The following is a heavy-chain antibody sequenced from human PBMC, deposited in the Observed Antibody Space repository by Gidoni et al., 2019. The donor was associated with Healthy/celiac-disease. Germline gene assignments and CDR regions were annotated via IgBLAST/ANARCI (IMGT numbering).Heavy chain of an antibody. CDR1: GFPVSSNY. CDR3: ARGGYSSSDNFDY. V-gene: IGHV3-66*02. CDR2: IYSGGST. D-gene: IGHD6-6*01. J-gene: IGHJ4*02. Sequence: EVQLVESGGGLVQPGGSLRLSCAASGFPVSSNYMSWVRQAPGKGLEWVSGIYSGGSTYYADSVKGRFTISRDNSKNTLYLQMNSLRAEDTAVYYCARGGYSSSDNFDYWGQGTLVTVSS.